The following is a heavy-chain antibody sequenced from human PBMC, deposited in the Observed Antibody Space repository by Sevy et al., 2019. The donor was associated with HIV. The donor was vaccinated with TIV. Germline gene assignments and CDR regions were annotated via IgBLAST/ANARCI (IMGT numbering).Heavy chain of an antibody. J-gene: IGHJ4*02. D-gene: IGHD3-22*01. V-gene: IGHV3-23*01. Sequence: GGSLRLSCAASGFTFSSKAMNWVRQGPGKGLEWVSTISPSGDRTYYADSVEGRFTISRDSSKNTLYLQMDSLKAEDTAIYYCVSRPMHGSFYGPFDCWGRGSLVTVSS. CDR3: VSRPMHGSFYGPFDC. CDR1: GFTFSSKA. CDR2: ISPSGDRT.